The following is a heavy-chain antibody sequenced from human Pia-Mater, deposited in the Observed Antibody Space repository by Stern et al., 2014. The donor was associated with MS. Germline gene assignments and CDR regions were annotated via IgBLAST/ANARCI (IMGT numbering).Heavy chain of an antibody. CDR2: IYWDDEK. Sequence: ESGPTLVKPTQTLTLTCTFSGFSLSTSGAGVTWIRQPPGKALEWLAVIYWDDEKRYSPSLKTRLTITRDTSKSQVVLTMTSMDPVDTAPYYCAHLFSDASSSWFDPWGQGTLVTVSS. D-gene: IGHD6-6*01. J-gene: IGHJ5*02. V-gene: IGHV2-5*02. CDR1: GFSLSTSGAG. CDR3: AHLFSDASSSWFDP.